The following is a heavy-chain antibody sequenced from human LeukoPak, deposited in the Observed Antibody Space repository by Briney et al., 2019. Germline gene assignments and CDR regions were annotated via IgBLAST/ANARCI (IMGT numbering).Heavy chain of an antibody. Sequence: APVKVSYKASGYTFTSYGISWVRQAPGQGLEWMGWISAYNGNTNFAQKLQGRVTMTTDTSTSTAYMELRSLRSDDTAVYYCARERSGSYSFDYWGQGTLVTVSS. CDR2: ISAYNGNT. J-gene: IGHJ4*02. V-gene: IGHV1-18*01. CDR1: GYTFTSYG. CDR3: ARERSGSYSFDY. D-gene: IGHD1-26*01.